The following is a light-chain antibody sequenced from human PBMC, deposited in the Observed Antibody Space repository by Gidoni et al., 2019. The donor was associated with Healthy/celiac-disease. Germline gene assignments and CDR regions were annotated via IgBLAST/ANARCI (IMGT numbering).Light chain of an antibody. CDR3: QQRSNWPALT. J-gene: IGKJ4*01. V-gene: IGKV3-11*01. CDR2: DAS. Sequence: EIVLTQSPATLSLSPGERATLSCRASQSVSSYLAWYQQKPGQAPRLRIYDASNRATGIPARFSGSGSGTDFTLTISSLEPEDFAVYYCQQRSNWPALTFXGXTKVEIK. CDR1: QSVSSY.